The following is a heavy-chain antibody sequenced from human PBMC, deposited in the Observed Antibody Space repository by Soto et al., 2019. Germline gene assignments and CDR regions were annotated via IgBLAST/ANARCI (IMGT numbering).Heavy chain of an antibody. CDR2: IYHSGST. CDR1: GYSISSGYY. D-gene: IGHD2-21*01. Sequence: SETLSLTCSVSGYSISSGYYWGWIRQPPGKGLEWIGSIYHSGSTYYNPSLKSRVTISETSKNQFSLKLSSVTAADTAVYYCAFRLSDSRRYSFGAWGHGKLVTVP. J-gene: IGHJ4*01. CDR3: AFRLSDSRRYSFGA. V-gene: IGHV4-38-2*01.